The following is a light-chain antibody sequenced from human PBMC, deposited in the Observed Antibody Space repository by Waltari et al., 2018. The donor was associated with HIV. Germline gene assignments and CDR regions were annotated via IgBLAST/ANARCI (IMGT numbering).Light chain of an antibody. J-gene: IGKJ4*01. V-gene: IGKV2-28*01. CDR1: QSLLHSNGYNY. CDR3: MQALQTGHT. CDR2: MGS. Sequence: DIVMTQSPLSLPVTPGEPASISCRSSQSLLHSNGYNYLDWYLQKPGQSPQLLIYMGSSRASGVPDRFSGSGSGTDFTLKISRVEAEDVGVYYCMQALQTGHTFGGGTKVEIK.